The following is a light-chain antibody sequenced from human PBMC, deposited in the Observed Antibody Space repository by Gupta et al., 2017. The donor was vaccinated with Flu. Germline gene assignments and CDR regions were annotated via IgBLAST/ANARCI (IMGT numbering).Light chain of an antibody. V-gene: IGLV3-19*01. J-gene: IGLJ3*02. Sequence: SSGLTQDPAVSVALGQTVKITCQGDSLRACYATWYQQKPGPAPLLVIYGKNYRPSGIPDRFSGSTSATTATFTITGAQAEDEADDYCQSQDTSTDLLVFGGGTKLNVL. CDR2: GKN. CDR1: SLRACY. CDR3: QSQDTSTDLLV.